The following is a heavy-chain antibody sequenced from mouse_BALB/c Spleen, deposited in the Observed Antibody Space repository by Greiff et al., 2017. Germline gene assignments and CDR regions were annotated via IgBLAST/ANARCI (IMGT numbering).Heavy chain of an antibody. D-gene: IGHD1-1*02. V-gene: IGHV5-17*02. CDR2: ISSGSSTI. CDR3: ARFPLWSHAMDY. Sequence: EVLLVESGGGLVQPGGSRKLSCAASGFTFSSFGMHWVRQAPEKGLEWVAYISSGSSTIYYADTVKGRFTISRDNPKNTLFLQMTSLRSEDTAMYYCARFPLWSHAMDYWGQGTSVTVSS. CDR1: GFTFSSFG. J-gene: IGHJ4*01.